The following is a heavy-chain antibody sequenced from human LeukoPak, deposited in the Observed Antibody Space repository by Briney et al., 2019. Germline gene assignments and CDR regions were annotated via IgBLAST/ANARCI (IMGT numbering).Heavy chain of an antibody. CDR3: AKDISRSERLGLPGV. J-gene: IGHJ6*04. CDR2: ISWDGGST. D-gene: IGHD1-1*01. CDR1: GFTFDDYA. V-gene: IGHV3-43D*03. Sequence: PGGSLRLSCAASGFTFDDYAMHWVRQAPGKGLEWVSLISWDGGSTYYADSVKGRFTISRDNSKNSLYLQMNSLRAEDTALYYCAKDISRSERLGLPGVWGKGTTVTVSS.